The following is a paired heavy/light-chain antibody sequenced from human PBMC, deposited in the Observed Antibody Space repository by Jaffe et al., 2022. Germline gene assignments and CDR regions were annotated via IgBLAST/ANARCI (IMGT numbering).Heavy chain of an antibody. CDR1: GGSFSGYY. V-gene: IGHV4-34*01. D-gene: IGHD6-13*01. J-gene: IGHJ4*02. CDR3: ARVVAAGTTTIWTPNYDYFDY. Sequence: QVQLQQWGAGLLKPSETLSLTCAVYGGSFSGYYWSWIRQPPGKGLEWIGEINHSGSTNYNPSLKSRVTISVDTSKNQFSLKLSSVTAADTAVYYCARVVAAGTTTIWTPNYDYFDYWGQGTLVTVSS. CDR2: INHSGST.
Light chain of an antibody. V-gene: IGLV2-23*03. J-gene: IGLJ3*02. CDR1: SSDVGSYNL. CDR2: EGS. Sequence: QSALTQPASVSGSPGQSITISCTGTSSDVGSYNLVSWYQQHPGKAPKLMIYEGSKRPSGVSNRFSGSKSGNTASLTISGLQAEDEADYYCCSYAGSSTFKVFGGGTKLTVL. CDR3: CSYAGSSTFKV.